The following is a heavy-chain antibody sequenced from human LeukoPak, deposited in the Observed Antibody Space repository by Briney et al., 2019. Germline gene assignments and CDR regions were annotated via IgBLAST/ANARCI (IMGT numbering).Heavy chain of an antibody. J-gene: IGHJ4*02. CDR3: ARSDGYNPFDY. CDR2: IYYSGST. Sequence: SETLSLTCTVSGGSIGSYYWSWIRQPPGKGLEWIGYIYYSGSTNYNPSLKSRVTISVDTSKNQFSLKVSSVTAADTAVYYCARSDGYNPFDYWGQGTLVTVSS. D-gene: IGHD5-24*01. CDR1: GGSIGSYY. V-gene: IGHV4-59*12.